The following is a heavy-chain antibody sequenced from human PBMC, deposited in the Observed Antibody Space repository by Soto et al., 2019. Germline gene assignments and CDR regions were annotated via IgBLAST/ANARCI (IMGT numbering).Heavy chain of an antibody. Sequence: SETLSLTCTVSGGSISSGGYYWSWIRQHPGKGLEWIGYIYYSGSTYYNPSLKSRVTISVDTSKNQFSLKLSSVTAADTAVYYCARDKFNPTYSSSPRWGQGTLVTVSS. V-gene: IGHV4-31*03. CDR2: IYYSGST. J-gene: IGHJ4*02. D-gene: IGHD6-6*01. CDR3: ARDKFNPTYSSSPR. CDR1: GGSISSGGYY.